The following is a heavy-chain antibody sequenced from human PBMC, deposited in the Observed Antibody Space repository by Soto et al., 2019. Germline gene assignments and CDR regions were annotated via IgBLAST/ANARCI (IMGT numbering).Heavy chain of an antibody. CDR2: ISYDGSNK. Sequence: PGGSLRLSCAASGFTFSSYAMHWVRQAPGKGLEWVAVISYDGSNKYYADSVKGRFTISRDNAKNTVSLQMNSLRVEDTGVYYCAKDSWYFDLWSQGSQVTVSS. CDR3: AKDSWYFDL. D-gene: IGHD6-13*01. J-gene: IGHJ4*02. V-gene: IGHV3-30-3*01. CDR1: GFTFSSYA.